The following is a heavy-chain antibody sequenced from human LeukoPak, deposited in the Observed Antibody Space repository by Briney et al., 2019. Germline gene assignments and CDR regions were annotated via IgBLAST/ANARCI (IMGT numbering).Heavy chain of an antibody. J-gene: IGHJ5*02. D-gene: IGHD2-2*02. CDR3: AKSRPAAISWFDP. CDR1: GFTFSIYA. V-gene: IGHV3-23*01. Sequence: GGSLRLSCAASGFTFSIYAMNWVRQAPGKGLEWVSAISFSGGSTYYADSVKGRFTISRDNSKNTLYLQMNSLRVEDTAVYYCAKSRPAAISWFDPWGQGTLVTVSS. CDR2: ISFSGGST.